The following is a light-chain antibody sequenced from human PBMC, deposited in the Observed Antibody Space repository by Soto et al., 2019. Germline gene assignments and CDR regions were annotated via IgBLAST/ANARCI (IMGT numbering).Light chain of an antibody. J-gene: IGLJ1*01. Sequence: QSALTQPASVSGSPGQSITISCTGTSSDVGAYNSVSWYQQYPDEAPKLIIYDVTYRPSGVSNRFSGSKSDNTASLTISGLHTADEADYYCRSYTSSSTYLFGTGTKVTVL. CDR2: DVT. CDR3: RSYTSSSTYL. V-gene: IGLV2-14*03. CDR1: SSDVGAYNS.